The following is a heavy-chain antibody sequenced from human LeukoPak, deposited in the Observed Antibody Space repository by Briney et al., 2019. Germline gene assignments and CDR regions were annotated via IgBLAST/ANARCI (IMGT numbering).Heavy chain of an antibody. CDR1: GFTFSRHW. CDR3: ARSYYGSGTSYGMDV. CDR2: IKQDGSEK. V-gene: IGHV3-7*01. J-gene: IGHJ6*02. D-gene: IGHD3-10*01. Sequence: GGSLRLSCAVSGFTFSRHWMSWVRQTPGKGLEWLANIKQDGSEKYYVDSVEGRFTISRDNAKNSLYLQMNSLRAEDTAVYYCARSYYGSGTSYGMDVWGQGTTVTVSS.